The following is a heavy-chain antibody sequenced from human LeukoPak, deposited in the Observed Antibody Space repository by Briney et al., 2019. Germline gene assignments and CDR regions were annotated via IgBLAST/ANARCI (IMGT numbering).Heavy chain of an antibody. CDR1: GGSISSGDYY. CDR2: IYYSGST. D-gene: IGHD5-18*01. Sequence: PSETLSLTCTVSGGSISSGDYYWSWLRQPPGKGLEWIGYIYYSGSTYYNPSLKSRVTIPVDTSKNQFSLKLSSVTAADTAVYYCARDRGFGYSYGEWFDPWGQGTLVTVSS. J-gene: IGHJ5*02. CDR3: ARDRGFGYSYGEWFDP. V-gene: IGHV4-30-4*02.